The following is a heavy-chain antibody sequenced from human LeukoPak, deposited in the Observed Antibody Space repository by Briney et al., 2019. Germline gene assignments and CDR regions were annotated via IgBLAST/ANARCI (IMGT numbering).Heavy chain of an antibody. V-gene: IGHV3-21*01. D-gene: IGHD1-26*01. CDR2: ISSSSSYI. CDR1: GFTFSTYS. Sequence: GGSLRLSCAASGFTFSTYSMNWVRQAPGKGLEWVASISSSSSYIYYADSVKGRFTISRDNAKNSVFLQMNSLRAEDTAIYYCARLSRSSYGKYYFDSWGQGTLVTVSS. CDR3: ARLSRSSYGKYYFDS. J-gene: IGHJ4*02.